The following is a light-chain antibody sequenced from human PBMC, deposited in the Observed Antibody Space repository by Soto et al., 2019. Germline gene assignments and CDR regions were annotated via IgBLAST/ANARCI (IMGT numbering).Light chain of an antibody. CDR3: GTWDSSLSAWV. CDR1: STNVGTYNL. CDR2: EGL. V-gene: IGLV2-23*01. J-gene: IGLJ3*02. Sequence: QSALTQPASVSGSPGQSITISCTGTSTNVGTYNLVSWYQQHPGKAPKLIIYEGLKRPSGISNRFSGSKSGNTASLTISGLQTGDEADYYCGTWDSSLSAWVFGGGTKLTVL.